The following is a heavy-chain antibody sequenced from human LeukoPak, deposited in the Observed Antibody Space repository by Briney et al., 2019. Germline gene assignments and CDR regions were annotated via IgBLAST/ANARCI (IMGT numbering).Heavy chain of an antibody. D-gene: IGHD2-2*01. J-gene: IGHJ5*01. Sequence: GGSLRLSCVASGFTFSTHWMHWVRQAPGKGLEWVSRLDRDGTTTSYADSVYGRFTISRDNAKNSLYLQMNSLRAEDTAVYYCARDLASASCPCRWFDYWGQGTLVTVSS. CDR1: GFTFSTHW. CDR3: ARDLASASCPCRWFDY. CDR2: LDRDGTTT. V-gene: IGHV3-74*01.